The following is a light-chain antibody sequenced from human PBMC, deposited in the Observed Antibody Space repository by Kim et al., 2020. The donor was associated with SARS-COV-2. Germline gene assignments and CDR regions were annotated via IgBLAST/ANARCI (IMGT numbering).Light chain of an antibody. CDR3: ASYAGANTYV. CDR1: SSDIGGYDY. Sequence: QSALTQPPSASWSPGQSVTISCTGTSSDIGGYDYVSWYQQHPGKAPKVMIYDVSERPSGVPDRFSGSKSGNTASLTVSGLQIEDEADYYCASYAGANTYVFGGGTQLTVL. J-gene: IGLJ2*01. V-gene: IGLV2-8*01. CDR2: DVS.